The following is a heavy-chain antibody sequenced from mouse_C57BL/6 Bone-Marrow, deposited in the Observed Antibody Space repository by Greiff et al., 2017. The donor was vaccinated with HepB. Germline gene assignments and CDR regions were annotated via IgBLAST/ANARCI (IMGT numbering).Heavy chain of an antibody. CDR1: GYTFTTYP. J-gene: IGHJ3*01. V-gene: IGHV1-47*01. Sequence: VKLVESGAELVKPGASVKMSCKASGYTFTTYPIEWMKQNHGKSLEWIGNFHPYNDDTKYNEKFKGKATLTVEKSSSTVYLELSRLTSDDSAVYYCARGDSSGSWFAYWGQGTLVTVSA. D-gene: IGHD3-2*02. CDR3: ARGDSSGSWFAY. CDR2: FHPYNDDT.